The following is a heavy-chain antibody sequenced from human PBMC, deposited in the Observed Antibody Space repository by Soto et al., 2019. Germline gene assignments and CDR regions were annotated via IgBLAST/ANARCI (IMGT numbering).Heavy chain of an antibody. V-gene: IGHV3-23*01. Sequence: PGGSLRLSRAASGFPFSSTDMTWVRQAPGKGLEWVSTIDGSGGTTYYADSVKGRFTISRDNSINTVFLQMNSLRADDTALYFCAKNSGWFNTWGQGALVTVSS. CDR2: IDGSGGTT. CDR3: AKNSGWFNT. D-gene: IGHD3-10*01. CDR1: GFPFSSTD. J-gene: IGHJ5*02.